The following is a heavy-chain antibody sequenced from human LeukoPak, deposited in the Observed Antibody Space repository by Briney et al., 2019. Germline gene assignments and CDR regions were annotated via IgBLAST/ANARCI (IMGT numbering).Heavy chain of an antibody. J-gene: IGHJ4*02. Sequence: PGGSLRLSCAASGFTFSSYAMSWVRQAPGKGLEWVSAISGSGGSTYYADSVKGRFTISRDNSKNTLYLQMNSLRAEDTAVYYCARGGILWFGEFSYYFDYWGQGTLVTVSS. CDR1: GFTFSSYA. CDR3: ARGGILWFGEFSYYFDY. D-gene: IGHD3-10*01. V-gene: IGHV3-23*01. CDR2: ISGSGGST.